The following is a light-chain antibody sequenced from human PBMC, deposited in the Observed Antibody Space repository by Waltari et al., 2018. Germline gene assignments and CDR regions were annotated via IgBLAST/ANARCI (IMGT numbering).Light chain of an antibody. J-gene: IGLJ3*02. V-gene: IGLV2-11*01. CDR3: CSYAGYYTLV. CDR2: DVT. CDR1: SSDVGGYNY. Sequence: QSALTQPRSVSGSPGQSVTISCTGTSSDVGGYNYVSWYQQHPDKTPKLMIYDVTKRPSGVPERVSASKSGNTASLTISGLQAEDEADYYCCSYAGYYTLVFGGGTKLTVL.